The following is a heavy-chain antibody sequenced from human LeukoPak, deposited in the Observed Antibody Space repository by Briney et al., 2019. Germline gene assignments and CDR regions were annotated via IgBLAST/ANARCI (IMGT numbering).Heavy chain of an antibody. CDR2: IIPIFGTA. D-gene: IGHD6-19*01. CDR1: GGTFSSYA. Sequence: ASVKVSCKASGGTFSSYAISWVRQAPGQGLEWMGGIIPIFGTANYAQKFQGRVTITADESTSTAYMELSSLRSEDTAVYYCARYSGWWDYFDYWGQGTLVTVSS. J-gene: IGHJ4*02. CDR3: ARYSGWWDYFDY. V-gene: IGHV1-69*13.